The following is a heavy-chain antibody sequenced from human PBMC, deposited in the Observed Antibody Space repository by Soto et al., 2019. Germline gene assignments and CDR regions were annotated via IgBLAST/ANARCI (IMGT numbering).Heavy chain of an antibody. Sequence: SETLSLTCTVSGGSISSYYWSWIRQPPGKGLEWIGYIYYSGSTNYNPSLKSRVTISVATSKNQFSLKPSSVTAADTAVYYGARGGWFGEFYKQYYFDYWGQGTLVTVSS. CDR1: GGSISSYY. D-gene: IGHD3-10*01. CDR3: ARGGWFGEFYKQYYFDY. J-gene: IGHJ4*02. CDR2: IYYSGST. V-gene: IGHV4-59*01.